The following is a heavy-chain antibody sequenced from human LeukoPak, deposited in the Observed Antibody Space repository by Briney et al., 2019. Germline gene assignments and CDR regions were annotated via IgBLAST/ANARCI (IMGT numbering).Heavy chain of an antibody. J-gene: IGHJ4*02. CDR3: ARSEVRASFDY. D-gene: IGHD2-2*01. CDR2: IYYSGST. CDR1: GGSISSYY. V-gene: IGHV4-59*08. Sequence: SETLSLTCTVSGGSISSYYWSWIRQPPGKGLEWIGYIYYSGSTNYNPSLKSRVTISVDTSKNQFSPKLSSVTAADTAVYYCARSEVRASFDYWGQGTLVTVSS.